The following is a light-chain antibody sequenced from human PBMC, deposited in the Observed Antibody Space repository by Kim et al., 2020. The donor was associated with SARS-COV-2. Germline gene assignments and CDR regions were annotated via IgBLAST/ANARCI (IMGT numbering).Light chain of an antibody. Sequence: SYELTQPPSVSVSPGQTASITCPGDKLGDKFVCWYQQKPGQSPVLVIYQDSKRPSGIPERFSGSNSANTATLTISGTQAMDEADYYCQAWDTSTVLFGGGTQLTVL. V-gene: IGLV3-1*01. CDR3: QAWDTSTVL. J-gene: IGLJ2*01. CDR2: QDS. CDR1: KLGDKF.